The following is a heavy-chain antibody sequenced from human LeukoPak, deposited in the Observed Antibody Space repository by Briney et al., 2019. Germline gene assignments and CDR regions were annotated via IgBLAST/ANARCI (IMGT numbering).Heavy chain of an antibody. Sequence: GGSLRLSCAASGFTFSSYSMNWVRQAPGKGLEWVSSISTSSSYINYADSVKGRFTISRDNAKNSLYLQMNSLRAEDTAVYYCARDSHYYDSGGYFPFGAFDIWGQGTMVTVSS. J-gene: IGHJ3*02. D-gene: IGHD3-22*01. CDR1: GFTFSSYS. CDR3: ARDSHYYDSGGYFPFGAFDI. V-gene: IGHV3-21*01. CDR2: ISTSSSYI.